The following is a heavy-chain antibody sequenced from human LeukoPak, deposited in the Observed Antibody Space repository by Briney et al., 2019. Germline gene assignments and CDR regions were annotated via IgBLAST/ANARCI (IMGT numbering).Heavy chain of an antibody. CDR2: ISGSGGTT. V-gene: IGHV3-23*01. D-gene: IGHD5-12*01. CDR3: AKNPYRASSGLVDY. CDR1: GFTFSNYA. J-gene: IGHJ4*02. Sequence: GGSLRLSCATSGFTFSNYAVSWVRQAPGKGLEWVSSISGSGGTTYYADSVKGRFTISRDNSKNTLYLQMNSLRAEDTAVYYCAKNPYRASSGLVDYWGQGTLVTVSS.